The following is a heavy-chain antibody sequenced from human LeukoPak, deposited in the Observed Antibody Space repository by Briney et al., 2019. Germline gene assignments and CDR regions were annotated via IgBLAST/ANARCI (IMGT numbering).Heavy chain of an antibody. V-gene: IGHV3-15*01. CDR1: GFTIGTAW. D-gene: IGHD3-3*02. CDR2: IKSEGEGATT. J-gene: IGHJ6*04. CDR3: IAHFPYFYGFDV. Sequence: PGVSLRLSCVSSGFTIGTAWMSWVRQAPGKGLEWLGHIKSEGEGATTDYAAPAKGRFAISRDDSKNMIYLQMSSPKIDDTAIYYCIAHFPYFYGFDVWGKGTTVTVSS.